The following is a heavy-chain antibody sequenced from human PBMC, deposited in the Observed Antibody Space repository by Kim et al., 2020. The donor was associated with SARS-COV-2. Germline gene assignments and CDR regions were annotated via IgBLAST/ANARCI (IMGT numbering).Heavy chain of an antibody. CDR1: GGSISSYY. V-gene: IGHV4-59*13. CDR2: IYYSGST. Sequence: SETLSLTCTVSGGSISSYYWSWIRQPPGKGLEWIGNIYYSGSTNYNPSLTRQVPISVDTSTNQLSLTLSPVTAADTDVYYCACGHSNSWDFPVDYWGQGT. CDR3: ACGHSNSWDFPVDY. J-gene: IGHJ4*02. D-gene: IGHD6-13*01.